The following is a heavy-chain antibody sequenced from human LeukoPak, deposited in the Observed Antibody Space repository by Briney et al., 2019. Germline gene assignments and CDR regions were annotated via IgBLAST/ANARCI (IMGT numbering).Heavy chain of an antibody. Sequence: HSETLSLTCTVSGGSISSYYWSWIRQPPGKGLEWIGYVYYSGSTNYNPSLKSRVTISVDTSKNQFSLKLSSVTAADTAVYYCARDGAASAYYYYGMDVWGQGTTVTVSS. D-gene: IGHD2-2*01. CDR2: VYYSGST. CDR3: ARDGAASAYYYYGMDV. CDR1: GGSISSYY. V-gene: IGHV4-59*01. J-gene: IGHJ6*02.